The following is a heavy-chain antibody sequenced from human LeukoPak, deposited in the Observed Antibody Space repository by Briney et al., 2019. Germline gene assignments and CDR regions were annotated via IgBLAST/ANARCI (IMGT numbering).Heavy chain of an antibody. CDR2: INTDGSTT. CDR3: ARVFSSGSFDY. Sequence: PGGSLRLSCAASGFTFSGFWMHWVRQAPGKGLVWVSRINTDGSTTTYADSVKGRFTISRDNAKNTLYLQMNSLRAEDTAVYYCARVFSSGSFDYWGQGTLVTVSS. V-gene: IGHV3-74*01. D-gene: IGHD6-19*01. CDR1: GFTFSGFW. J-gene: IGHJ4*02.